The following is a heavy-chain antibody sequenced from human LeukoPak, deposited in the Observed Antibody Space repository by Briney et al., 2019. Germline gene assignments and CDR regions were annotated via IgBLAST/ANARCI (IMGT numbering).Heavy chain of an antibody. Sequence: SETLSLTCTVSGGSISSYYWSWIRQPPGKGLEWIGYIYYSGSTNYNPSLKSRVTISVDTSKNQFSLKLSSVAAADTAVYYCARGGYYDFWSGYYGGPYGMDVWGQGTTVTVSS. V-gene: IGHV4-59*01. CDR3: ARGGYYDFWSGYYGGPYGMDV. J-gene: IGHJ6*02. CDR1: GGSISSYY. CDR2: IYYSGST. D-gene: IGHD3-3*01.